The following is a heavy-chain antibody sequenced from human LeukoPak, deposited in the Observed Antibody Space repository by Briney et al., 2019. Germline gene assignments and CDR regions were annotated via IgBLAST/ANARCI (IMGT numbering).Heavy chain of an antibody. V-gene: IGHV3-21*01. D-gene: IGHD2-8*02. CDR3: ARMGVYYFDY. J-gene: IGHJ4*02. CDR1: VFTFSSYS. CDR2: ISSISSYI. Sequence: GGTLRLSCAVSVFTFSSYSTNGVRQAPGEGLYGVSSISSISSYIYYADSVKGRFTISRDNAKNSLYLQMNSLRAEDTAAYYCARMGVYYFDYWGQGTLVNVSS.